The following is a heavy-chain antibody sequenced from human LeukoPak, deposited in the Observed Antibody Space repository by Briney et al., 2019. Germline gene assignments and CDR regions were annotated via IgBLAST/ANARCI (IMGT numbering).Heavy chain of an antibody. D-gene: IGHD2-15*01. J-gene: IGHJ3*01. V-gene: IGHV4-59*12. CDR1: VGSISSDY. CDR2: IYYRGTT. Sequence: PSETLSLTCTVSVGSISSDYWNWIRQPPGKGLEWIGHIYYRGTTNYNPSLKSRVTISVDTSKNQFSLKLNSVTAADTAVYYCAGEGSAGAFDVWGQGTMVTVSS. CDR3: AGEGSAGAFDV.